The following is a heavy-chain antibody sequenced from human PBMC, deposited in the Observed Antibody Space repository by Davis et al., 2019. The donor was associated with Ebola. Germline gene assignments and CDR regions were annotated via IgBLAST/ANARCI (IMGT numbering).Heavy chain of an antibody. D-gene: IGHD4-11*01. V-gene: IGHV3-7*01. CDR2: MLQDGSEK. J-gene: IGHJ4*02. CDR3: ARDNYWKLDY. CDR1: GFTFSNYW. Sequence: GESLKISCAASGFTFSNYWMTWVRQAPGKGLEWLANMLQDGSEKYFLGPVKGRFTISRDNARNSFYLQMNGLTAEDTAVYYCARDNYWKLDYWGQGILVTVSS.